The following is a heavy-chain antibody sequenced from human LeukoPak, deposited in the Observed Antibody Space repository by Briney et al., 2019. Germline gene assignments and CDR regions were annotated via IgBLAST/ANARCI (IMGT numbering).Heavy chain of an antibody. CDR3: ARLGELLPIDY. Sequence: GASVKLSCKASGYTFTSYSMHWVRQAPGQRLEWMGWINAGNGNTKYSQKFQGRVTITRDTSASTPYMELSSLRSEDTAMYYCARLGELLPIDYWGQGTLVTVSS. CDR1: GYTFTSYS. V-gene: IGHV1-3*01. D-gene: IGHD3-10*01. J-gene: IGHJ4*02. CDR2: INAGNGNT.